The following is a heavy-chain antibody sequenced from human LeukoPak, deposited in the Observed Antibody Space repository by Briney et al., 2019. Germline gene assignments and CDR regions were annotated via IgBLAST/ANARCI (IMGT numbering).Heavy chain of an antibody. V-gene: IGHV3-23*01. Sequence: HPGGSLRLSCAASGFTFSRYDMSWVRQAPGKGLEWVSAISGSGSSTYYADSVKGRFTISRDTSKNTLYLQMNSLRAEDTALYYCARVGFSSGWFAFDYWGQGTLVTVSS. CDR3: ARVGFSSGWFAFDY. CDR1: GFTFSRYD. J-gene: IGHJ4*02. D-gene: IGHD6-19*01. CDR2: ISGSGSST.